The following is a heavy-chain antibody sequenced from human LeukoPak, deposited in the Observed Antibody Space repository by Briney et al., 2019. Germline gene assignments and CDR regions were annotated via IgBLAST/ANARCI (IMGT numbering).Heavy chain of an antibody. CDR3: ARVRRITMVRGVAGYGMDV. Sequence: SESLSLTCTVSGGSISSYYWSWIRQPPGKGLEWSGYIYYSGSTNYNPSLKSRVTISVDTSKNQFSLKLSSVTAADTAVYYCARVRRITMVRGVAGYGMDVWGQGTTVTVSS. V-gene: IGHV4-59*01. CDR1: GGSISSYY. D-gene: IGHD3-10*01. J-gene: IGHJ6*02. CDR2: IYYSGST.